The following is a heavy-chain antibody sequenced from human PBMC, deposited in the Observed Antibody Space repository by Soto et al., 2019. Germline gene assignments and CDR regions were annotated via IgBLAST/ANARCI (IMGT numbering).Heavy chain of an antibody. CDR3: ARDHRDVDTAMVRRDYYYYGMDV. V-gene: IGHV4-59*01. D-gene: IGHD5-18*01. CDR2: IYYSGST. CDR1: RGSINNSY. Sequence: PSETLSLTCTVSRGSINNSYWTWIRQPPGKRLEWIGYIYYSGSTNHNPSLKSRVTISVDTSKNQFSLKLSSVTAADTAVYYCARDHRDVDTAMVRRDYYYYGMDVWGQGTTVTV. J-gene: IGHJ6*02.